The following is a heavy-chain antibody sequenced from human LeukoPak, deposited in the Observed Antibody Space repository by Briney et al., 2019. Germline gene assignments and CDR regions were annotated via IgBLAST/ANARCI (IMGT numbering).Heavy chain of an antibody. Sequence: GESLKISCKGFGYGFTTYWIGWVRQMPGKGLEWMGIIYPGDSDIRYSPSFQGQVTISADKSISTAYLQWSSLKASDTATYFCARQLGERTFNWNDFDYWGQGTLVSVSS. J-gene: IGHJ4*02. CDR3: ARQLGERTFNWNDFDY. CDR2: IYPGDSDI. V-gene: IGHV5-51*01. D-gene: IGHD1-20*01. CDR1: GYGFTTYW.